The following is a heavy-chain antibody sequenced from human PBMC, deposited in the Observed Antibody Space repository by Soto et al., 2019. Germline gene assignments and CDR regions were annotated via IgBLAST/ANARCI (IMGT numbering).Heavy chain of an antibody. D-gene: IGHD2-8*02. J-gene: IGHJ3*01. CDR3: SRLSCTGNSCSFGGAFDV. CDR2: ISSGGSA. CDR1: GVTISSGATF. V-gene: IGHV4-31*03. Sequence: PSETLSLTCTVSGVTISSGATFWTWIRQHPGGRLEWIGYISSGGSAYYAPSLNSRVTISLDTSNNQFSLNLISVTAADTAVYYCSRLSCTGNSCSFGGAFDVWGQGTTVTVSS.